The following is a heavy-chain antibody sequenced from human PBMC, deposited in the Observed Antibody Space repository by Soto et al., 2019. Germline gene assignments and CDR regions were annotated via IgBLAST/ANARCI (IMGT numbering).Heavy chain of an antibody. V-gene: IGHV3-74*01. Sequence: PGGSLRLSCAASGFTFSSYWMHWVRQAPGKGLVWVSRINSDGSSTSYADSVKGRFTISRDNAKNTLYLQMNSLRAEDTAVYYCARGHPLELHFDYWGQGTLVTVSS. CDR3: ARGHPLELHFDY. CDR1: GFTFSSYW. D-gene: IGHD1-7*01. J-gene: IGHJ4*02. CDR2: INSDGSST.